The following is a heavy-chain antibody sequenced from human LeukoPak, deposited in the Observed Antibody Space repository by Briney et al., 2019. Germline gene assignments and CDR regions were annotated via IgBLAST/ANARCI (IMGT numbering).Heavy chain of an antibody. D-gene: IGHD5-18*01. J-gene: IGHJ3*02. V-gene: IGHV6-1*01. CDR2: TYYRSKWYN. CDR1: GDSVSSNSAA. Sequence: ASQTLSLTCAISGDSVSSNSAAWNWIRQSPSRGLEWLGRTYYRSKWYNDYAVSVKSRITINPDTSKDQFSLQLNSVTPEDTAVCYCARELGYGPSDAFDIWGQGTMVTVSS. CDR3: ARELGYGPSDAFDI.